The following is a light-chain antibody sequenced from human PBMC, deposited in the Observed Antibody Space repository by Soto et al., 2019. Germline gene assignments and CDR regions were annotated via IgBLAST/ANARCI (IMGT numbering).Light chain of an antibody. CDR3: QQRSNWPPT. V-gene: IGKV3-11*01. J-gene: IGKJ4*01. Sequence: EIVLTQSPATLSLSPGERGTLYCRASQSVSSYLAWYQQKPGQAPRLLIYDASNGATGIPARFSGSGSGTDFTLTISSLEPEDFAVYYCQQRSNWPPTFGGGTKVDIK. CDR1: QSVSSY. CDR2: DAS.